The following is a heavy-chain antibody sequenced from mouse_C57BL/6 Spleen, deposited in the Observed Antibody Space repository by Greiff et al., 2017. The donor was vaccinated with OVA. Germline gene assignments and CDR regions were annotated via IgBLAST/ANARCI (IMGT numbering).Heavy chain of an antibody. D-gene: IGHD2-3*01. Sequence: EVQRVESGGDLVKPGGSLKLSCAASGFPFSSFGMSWVRQTPDKRLGWVATIGSGGSYTYYPDSVKGRFTISRDNAKNTLYLQMSSLKSEDTAMYYCAREMDSAVDYWGQGTSVTVSS. V-gene: IGHV5-6*01. CDR1: GFPFSSFG. J-gene: IGHJ4*01. CDR3: AREMDSAVDY. CDR2: IGSGGSYT.